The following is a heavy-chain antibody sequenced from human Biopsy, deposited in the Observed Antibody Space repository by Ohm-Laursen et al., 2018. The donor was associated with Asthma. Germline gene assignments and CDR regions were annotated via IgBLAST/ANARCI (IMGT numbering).Heavy chain of an antibody. CDR2: INSVFGTT. CDR1: GGTFNTYV. V-gene: IGHV1-69*13. Sequence: SVKVSCKSLGGTFNTYVIGWVRQAPGQGLEWMGGINSVFGTTTYPQKFQDRVTITADDSTSTVYMELSSLRSEYTAVYYCARKAGSCISRTCYSLDFWGQGTLVTVSS. J-gene: IGHJ4*02. CDR3: ARKAGSCISRTCYSLDF. D-gene: IGHD2-2*01.